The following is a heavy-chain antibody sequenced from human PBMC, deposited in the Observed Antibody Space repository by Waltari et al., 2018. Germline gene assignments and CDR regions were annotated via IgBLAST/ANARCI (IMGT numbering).Heavy chain of an antibody. CDR1: GFTFSSYA. CDR3: AKDGTGAY. J-gene: IGHJ4*02. Sequence: EVQLLESGGGLVQPGGSLRLSCAASGFTFSSYAMSWVRQAPGKGLEWVSVIYSGGSTYYADSVKGRFTISRDNSKNTLYLQMNSLRAEDTAVYYCAKDGTGAYWGQGTLVTVSS. D-gene: IGHD1-1*01. V-gene: IGHV3-23*03. CDR2: IYSGGST.